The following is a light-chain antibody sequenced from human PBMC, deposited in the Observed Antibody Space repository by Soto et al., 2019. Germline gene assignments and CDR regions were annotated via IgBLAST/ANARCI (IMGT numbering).Light chain of an antibody. V-gene: IGKV3-15*01. CDR3: QQYYTWPPLT. Sequence: EIVMTQSPSTLSVSPGERATLSCRASQSVRSYLVWYQQKPGQAPCLLLYGASTRATGIPARFRGNGSGTEFTLTISSLQSEDFAVYYCQQYYTWPPLTFGGGTTVEIK. J-gene: IGKJ4*01. CDR2: GAS. CDR1: QSVRSY.